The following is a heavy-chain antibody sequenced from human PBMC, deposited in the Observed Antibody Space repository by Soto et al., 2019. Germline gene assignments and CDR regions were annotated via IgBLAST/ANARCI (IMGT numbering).Heavy chain of an antibody. V-gene: IGHV1-69*04. CDR2: IIPILGIA. D-gene: IGHD5-12*01. Sequence: SVKVSCKASGGTFSSYTISWVRQAPGQGLEWMGRIIPILGIANYAQKFQGRVTITADKSTSTAYMELSSLRSEDTAVYYCARDGLYSGYEYYYYYMDVWGKGTTVTVS. CDR3: ARDGLYSGYEYYYYYMDV. J-gene: IGHJ6*03. CDR1: GGTFSSYT.